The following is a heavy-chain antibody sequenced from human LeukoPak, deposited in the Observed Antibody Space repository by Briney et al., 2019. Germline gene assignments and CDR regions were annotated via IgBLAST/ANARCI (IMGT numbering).Heavy chain of an antibody. Sequence: GGSLRLSCAASGFTFSGSAMHWVRQASGKGLEWVGRIRSKANSYATVYAASVKGRFTISRDDSKNTAYLQMNSLKTEDTAVYYCTSGLSVLRSNNTPVDYWGQGTLVTVSS. CDR3: TSGLSVLRSNNTPVDY. J-gene: IGHJ4*02. CDR1: GFTFSGSA. D-gene: IGHD4-17*01. CDR2: IRSKANSYAT. V-gene: IGHV3-73*01.